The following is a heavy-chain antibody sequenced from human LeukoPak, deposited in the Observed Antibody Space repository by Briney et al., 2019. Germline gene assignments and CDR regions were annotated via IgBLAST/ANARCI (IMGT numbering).Heavy chain of an antibody. CDR3: ARDPNGNYVGAFDFQR. CDR2: IYSGGST. V-gene: IGHV3-53*01. J-gene: IGHJ1*01. Sequence: GGSLRLSCAASGFTVSSNYMSWVRQAPGKGLEWVSVIYSGGSTYYADSVKGRFTISRDNYRNTLYLQMNSLRAEDTAIYYCARDPNGNYVGAFDFQRWGQGTLVTVSS. CDR1: GFTVSSNY. D-gene: IGHD4-17*01.